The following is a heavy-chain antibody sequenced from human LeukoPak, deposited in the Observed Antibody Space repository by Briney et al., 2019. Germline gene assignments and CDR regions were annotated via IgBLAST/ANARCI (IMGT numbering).Heavy chain of an antibody. D-gene: IGHD3-9*01. CDR3: AREHYDILTGLVGGWFDP. CDR1: GYTFTSYD. Sequence: ASVKVSYKASGYTFTSYDINWVRQATGQGLEWMGWMNPNSGNTGYAQKFQGRVTMTRNTSISTAYMELSSLRSEDTAVYYCAREHYDILTGLVGGWFDPWGQGTLVTVSS. J-gene: IGHJ5*02. CDR2: MNPNSGNT. V-gene: IGHV1-8*01.